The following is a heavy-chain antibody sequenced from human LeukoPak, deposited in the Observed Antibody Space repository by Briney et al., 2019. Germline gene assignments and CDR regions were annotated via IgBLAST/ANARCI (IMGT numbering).Heavy chain of an antibody. V-gene: IGHV4-39*07. D-gene: IGHD3-10*01. CDR1: GGSISSSSYY. CDR2: IYYSGST. Sequence: SETLSLTCTVSGGSISSSSYYWGWIRQPPGKGLEWIGSIYYSGSTNYNPSLKSRVTISVDTSKNQFSLKLSSVTAADTAVYYCARSKIRGVTPPGFDPWGQGTLVTVSS. J-gene: IGHJ5*02. CDR3: ARSKIRGVTPPGFDP.